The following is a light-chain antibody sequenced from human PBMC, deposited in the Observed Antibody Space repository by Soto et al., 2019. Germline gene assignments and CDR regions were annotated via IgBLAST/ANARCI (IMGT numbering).Light chain of an antibody. J-gene: IGKJ5*01. CDR3: QQRSNWPPT. CDR1: QSVSSN. Sequence: EIVLTQSPGTLSLSPGERATLSCRASQSVSSNLVWYQQKPGQAPRLLIYDASNRATGIPARFSGYGSGTDFTLTITSLEPEDFAVYYCQQRSNWPPTFGQGTRLEIK. V-gene: IGKV3-11*01. CDR2: DAS.